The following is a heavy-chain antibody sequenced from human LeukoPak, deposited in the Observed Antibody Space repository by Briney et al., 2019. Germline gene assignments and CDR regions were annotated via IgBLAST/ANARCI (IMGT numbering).Heavy chain of an antibody. CDR1: GYTFTSYY. V-gene: IGHV1-46*01. J-gene: IGHJ6*02. CDR2: INPSGGST. D-gene: IGHD3-22*01. CDR3: ARDSLDSSGYYYYYGMDV. Sequence: GSVKVSCKASGYTFTSYYMHWVRQAPGQGLEWMGIINPSGGSTSYAQKFQGRVTMTRDTSTSTVYMELSSLRSEDTAVYYCARDSLDSSGYYYYYGMDVWGQGTTVTVSS.